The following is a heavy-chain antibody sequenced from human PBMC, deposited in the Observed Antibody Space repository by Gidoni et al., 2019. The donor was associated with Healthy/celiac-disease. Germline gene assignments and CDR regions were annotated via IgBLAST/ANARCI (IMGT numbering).Heavy chain of an antibody. J-gene: IGHJ2*01. CDR3: AKDGIAVAGWYFDL. CDR2: ISWNSGSI. CDR1: GFTFADYA. D-gene: IGHD6-19*01. Sequence: VQLVESGGGLVQPGRSLRLSCAASGFTFADYAMHWVRQAPGKGLEVVSGISWNSGSIGYADSGKGRFTISRDNAKNSLYLQMNSLRAEDTALYYCAKDGIAVAGWYFDLWGRGTLVTVSS. V-gene: IGHV3-9*01.